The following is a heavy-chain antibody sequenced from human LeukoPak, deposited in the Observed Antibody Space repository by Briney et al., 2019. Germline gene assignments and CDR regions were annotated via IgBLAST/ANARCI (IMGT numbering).Heavy chain of an antibody. CDR1: GGSFSGYY. D-gene: IGHD2-8*01. Sequence: SETLSLTCAVYGGSFSGYYWSWIRQPPGKGLEWIGEINHRGSSNYNPSLKSRVTISVDTSKNQFSLKLSSVTAADTAVYYCARRNGAIDYWGQGTLVTVSS. CDR2: INHRGSS. J-gene: IGHJ4*02. CDR3: ARRNGAIDY. V-gene: IGHV4-34*01.